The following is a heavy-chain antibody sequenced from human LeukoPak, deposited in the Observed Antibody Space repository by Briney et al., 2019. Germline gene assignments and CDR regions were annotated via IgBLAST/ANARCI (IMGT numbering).Heavy chain of an antibody. D-gene: IGHD6-6*01. J-gene: IGHJ6*03. Sequence: GGSLRLSCTASGFNFGIYGMHWVRQAPGKGLEWVAVMWDDGTNEHYVESVKGRFTISRDNGKRTLYLQMNSLRAEDTAVYYCVRGAARAYYMDVWGKGTTVTVSS. V-gene: IGHV3-33*01. CDR3: VRGAARAYYMDV. CDR1: GFNFGIYG. CDR2: MWDDGTNE.